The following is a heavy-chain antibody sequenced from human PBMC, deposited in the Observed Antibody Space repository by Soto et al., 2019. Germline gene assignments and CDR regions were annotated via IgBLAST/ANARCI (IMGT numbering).Heavy chain of an antibody. CDR3: ARSEEDSDYYYYGMDV. CDR1: GDTISSNSVA. Sequence: SQTLSLTCVGSGDTISSNSVAWNWVRQSPSRGLEWLGRTYYRSRWYSDYAVSVRSRIDINADTSKNQVSLQLNSVTPEDTAVYYCARSEEDSDYYYYGMDVWGQGTTVTVSS. D-gene: IGHD2-15*01. CDR2: TYYRSRWYS. V-gene: IGHV6-1*01. J-gene: IGHJ6*02.